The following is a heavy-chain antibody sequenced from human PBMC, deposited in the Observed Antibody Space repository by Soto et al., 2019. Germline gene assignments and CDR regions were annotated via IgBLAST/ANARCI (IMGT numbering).Heavy chain of an antibody. V-gene: IGHV2-5*02. CDR1: GFSLTTRGVG. J-gene: IGHJ5*02. D-gene: IGHD3-16*01. Sequence: QITLKESGPTLVKPTQTLTLTCTFSGFSLTTRGVGVGWIRQPPGKPLECLALIYWVDDKRYRPSLQTRLSITKDTSKDQVVLTMTNVDPVDTATHYCAHIPNYYQYDWFDPWGQGALVSVSS. CDR2: IYWVDDK. CDR3: AHIPNYYQYDWFDP.